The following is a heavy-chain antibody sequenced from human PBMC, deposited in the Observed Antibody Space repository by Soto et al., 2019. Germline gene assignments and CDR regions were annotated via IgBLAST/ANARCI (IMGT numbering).Heavy chain of an antibody. J-gene: IGHJ6*02. Sequence: ASVKVSCKASGYTFTSYGISWVRQAPGQGLEWMGWISAYNGNTNYAQKLQGRVTMTTDTSTSTAYMELRSLRSDDTAVYYCARALLLWFGEFNYYYYGMDVWGQGTTVTVSS. CDR1: GYTFTSYG. D-gene: IGHD3-10*01. CDR2: ISAYNGNT. CDR3: ARALLLWFGEFNYYYYGMDV. V-gene: IGHV1-18*01.